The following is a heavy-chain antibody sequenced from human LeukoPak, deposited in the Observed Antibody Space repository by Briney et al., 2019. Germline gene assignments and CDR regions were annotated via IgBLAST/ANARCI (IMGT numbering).Heavy chain of an antibody. V-gene: IGHV5-51*01. CDR2: IYPGDSDS. D-gene: IGHD3-10*01. CDR1: GFSFTSYW. CDR3: ARTIWFGDAPYWYFDL. Sequence: GESLKISCKGSGFSFTSYWIAWVRQMPGKGLEWMGIIYPGDSDSRYSPSFQGQVTISADKSISTAYLQWSSLKASDTAIYYCARTIWFGDAPYWYFDLWGRGTLVTVSS. J-gene: IGHJ2*01.